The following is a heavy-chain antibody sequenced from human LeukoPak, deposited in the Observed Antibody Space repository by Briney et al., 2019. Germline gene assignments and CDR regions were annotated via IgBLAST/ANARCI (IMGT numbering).Heavy chain of an antibody. Sequence: SETLSLTCTVSGASISSSSHYWGWIRQPPGKGLEWLGNIYYSGNTYYSPSLKSRVIISIDTSKNQFSLKLSSVTAADAAVYYCARSLSGTYLDFDYWGQGTLVTVSS. CDR2: IYYSGNT. J-gene: IGHJ4*02. D-gene: IGHD1-26*01. V-gene: IGHV4-39*01. CDR3: ARSLSGTYLDFDY. CDR1: GASISSSSHY.